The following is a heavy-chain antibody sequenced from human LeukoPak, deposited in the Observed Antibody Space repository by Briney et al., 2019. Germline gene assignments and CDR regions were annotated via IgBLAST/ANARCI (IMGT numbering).Heavy chain of an antibody. CDR2: INWNGGST. D-gene: IGHD6-19*01. J-gene: IGHJ4*02. CDR1: GCTFDDHG. CDR3: AAGDRNGWYFDY. Sequence: GGSLRLSCAASGCTFDDHGMSWVRQVPGKGLEWVSGINWNGGSTGYADSVKGRFTISRDNAKNSLYLQMNSLRAEDTALYYCAAGDRNGWYFDYWGQGTLVTVSS. V-gene: IGHV3-20*04.